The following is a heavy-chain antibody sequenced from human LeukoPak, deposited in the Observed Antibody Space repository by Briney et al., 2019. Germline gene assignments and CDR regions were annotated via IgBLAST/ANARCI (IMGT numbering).Heavy chain of an antibody. CDR1: GFTFSSYA. CDR3: AKDIGVAGNHQGTLFDY. Sequence: PGGSLRLSCAASGFTFSSYAMSWVRQAPGKGLEWVSAISGSGGSTYYAHSVKGRFTISRDNSKNTLYLQMNSLRAEDTAVYYCAKDIGVAGNHQGTLFDYWGQGTLVTVSS. J-gene: IGHJ4*02. CDR2: ISGSGGST. V-gene: IGHV3-23*01. D-gene: IGHD6-19*01.